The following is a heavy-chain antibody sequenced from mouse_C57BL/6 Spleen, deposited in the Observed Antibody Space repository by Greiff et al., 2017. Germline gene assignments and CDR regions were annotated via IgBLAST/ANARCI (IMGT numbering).Heavy chain of an antibody. CDR2: ISSGGSYT. CDR3: ARLGFDY. J-gene: IGHJ2*01. V-gene: IGHV5-6*01. CDR1: GFTFSSYG. Sequence: EVQLVESGGDLVKPGGSLKLSCAASGFTFSSYGMSWVRQTPDKRLEWVATISSGGSYTYYPDSVKGRFTISRDNAKNTLYLQMSSLKSEDTAMYYCARLGFDYWGQGTTRTGSS.